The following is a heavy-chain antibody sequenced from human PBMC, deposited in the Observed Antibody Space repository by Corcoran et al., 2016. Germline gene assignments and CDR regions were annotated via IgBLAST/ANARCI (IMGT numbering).Heavy chain of an antibody. CDR3: ARPPGSSSVDY. Sequence: EVQLVESGGGLVKPGGSLRLSCAASGFTFSSYSMNWVRQAPGKGLEWVSSISSSSYIYYADSVKGRFTISRDNAKNSLYLQMNNLRAEDTAVYYCARPPGSSSVDYWGQGTLVTVSS. V-gene: IGHV3-21*01. J-gene: IGHJ4*02. D-gene: IGHD6-6*01. CDR2: ISSSSYI. CDR1: GFTFSSYS.